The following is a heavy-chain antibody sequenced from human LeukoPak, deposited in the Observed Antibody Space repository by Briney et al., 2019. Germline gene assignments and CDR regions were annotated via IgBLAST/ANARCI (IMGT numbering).Heavy chain of an antibody. V-gene: IGHV4-34*01. CDR3: ASLDCSSTSCYGGVDY. J-gene: IGHJ4*02. Sequence: SETLSLTCAVYGGSFGGYYWSWIRQPPGKGLEWIGEINHSGSTNYNPSLKSRVTISVDTSKNQFSLKLSSVTAADTAVYYCASLDCSSTSCYGGVDYWGQGTLVTVSS. D-gene: IGHD2-2*01. CDR1: GGSFGGYY. CDR2: INHSGST.